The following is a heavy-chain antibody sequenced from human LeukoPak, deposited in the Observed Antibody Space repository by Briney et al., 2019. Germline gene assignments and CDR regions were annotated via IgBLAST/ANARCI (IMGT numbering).Heavy chain of an antibody. J-gene: IGHJ6*03. CDR3: ARKVATSYYYMDV. CDR1: GYTFTSYW. V-gene: IGHV5-51*01. Sequence: GESLKISCKASGYTFTSYWIGWVCQMPGKGLEWMGIIYPGDSDTRYSPSFQGQVTISADKSISTAYLQWSSLKASDTAMYYCARKVATSYYYMDVWGKGTTVTVSS. D-gene: IGHD5-12*01. CDR2: IYPGDSDT.